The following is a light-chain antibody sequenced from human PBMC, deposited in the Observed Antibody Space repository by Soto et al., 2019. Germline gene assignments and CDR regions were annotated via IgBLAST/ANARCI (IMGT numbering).Light chain of an antibody. CDR2: EVS. Sequence: QSALTQPASVSGSPGQSITISCTGTSSDVGAYNYVSWYQLHPGKAPKLMIYEVSNRPSGVSNRFSGSKSGNTASLTIFRLQAEEEADYYCSSYTSSRTVVFGGGTKLTVL. CDR1: SSDVGAYNY. CDR3: SSYTSSRTVV. V-gene: IGLV2-14*01. J-gene: IGLJ3*02.